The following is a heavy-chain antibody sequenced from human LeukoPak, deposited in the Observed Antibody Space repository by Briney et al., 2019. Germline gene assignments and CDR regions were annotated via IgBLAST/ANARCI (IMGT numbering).Heavy chain of an antibody. CDR1: GYTFTSYG. V-gene: IGHV1-18*01. CDR2: ISAYNGNT. Sequence: ASVKVSCKASGYTFTSYGISWVRQAPGQGLEWMGWISAYNGNTNYAQKPQGRVTMTTDTSTSTAYMELRSLRSDDTAVYYCVRVVDYYDSSGGYYFDYWGQGTLVTVSS. D-gene: IGHD3-22*01. J-gene: IGHJ4*02. CDR3: VRVVDYYDSSGGYYFDY.